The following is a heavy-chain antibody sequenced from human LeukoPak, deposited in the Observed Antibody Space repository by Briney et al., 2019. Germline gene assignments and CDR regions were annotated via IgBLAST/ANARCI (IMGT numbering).Heavy chain of an antibody. Sequence: GGSLRLSCAASGFTFSSYSMNWVRQAPGKGLEWVSSISSSSSYIYYADSVKGRFTISRDNSKNTLYLQMNSLRAEDTAVYYCAKDREDPYYYDSSGYSLDYWGQGTLVTVSS. D-gene: IGHD3-22*01. CDR2: ISSSSSYI. CDR3: AKDREDPYYYDSSGYSLDY. CDR1: GFTFSSYS. J-gene: IGHJ4*02. V-gene: IGHV3-21*04.